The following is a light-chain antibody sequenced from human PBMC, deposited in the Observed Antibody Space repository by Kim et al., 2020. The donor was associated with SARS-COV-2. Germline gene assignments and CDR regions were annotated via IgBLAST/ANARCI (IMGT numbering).Light chain of an antibody. Sequence: SYELTQPLSVSVALGQTARITCGGNNIGRKNVHWYQQKPGQAPVLVIYRDSPERFSGSNSGNTATLTISRAQAGDEADYYCQVWDSSTCLFGGGTQLTVL. CDR2: RD. CDR1: NIGRKN. V-gene: IGLV3-9*01. CDR3: QVWDSSTCL. J-gene: IGLJ3*02.